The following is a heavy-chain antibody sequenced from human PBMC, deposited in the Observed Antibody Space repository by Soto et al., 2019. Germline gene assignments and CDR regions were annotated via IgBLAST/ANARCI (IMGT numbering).Heavy chain of an antibody. D-gene: IGHD6-13*01. CDR3: ARVGVLGIAAAGTEDY. Sequence: GGSLRLSCAASGFTFSSYSMNWVRQAPGKGLEWVSYISSSSSTIYYADSVKGRFTISRDNAKNSLYLQMNSLRDEDTAGYYCARVGVLGIAAAGTEDYWGQGTLVTVSS. CDR2: ISSSSSTI. V-gene: IGHV3-48*02. CDR1: GFTFSSYS. J-gene: IGHJ4*02.